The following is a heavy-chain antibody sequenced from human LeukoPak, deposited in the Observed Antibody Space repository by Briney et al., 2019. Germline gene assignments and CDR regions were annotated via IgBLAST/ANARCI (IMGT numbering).Heavy chain of an antibody. J-gene: IGHJ4*02. CDR2: INPNSGGT. V-gene: IGHV1-2*02. D-gene: IGHD1-26*01. Sequence: ASVKASCKASGYTFTGYYMHWVRQAPGQGLEWMGWINPNSGGTNDAQKFQGRVTMTRDTSISTAYMELSRLRSDDTAVYYCARGELLDYWGQGTLVTVSS. CDR1: GYTFTGYY. CDR3: ARGELLDY.